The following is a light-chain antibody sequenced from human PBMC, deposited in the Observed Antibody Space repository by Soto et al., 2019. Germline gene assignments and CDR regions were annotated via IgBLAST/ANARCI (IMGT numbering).Light chain of an antibody. Sequence: EMVLTQSPGTLSLSPGERATLSCRASQTVTSGYLAWYQQKPGQAPRLLIYGTRRAPGIPDTFSGSGSGTDFTLTISRLEPEDFAVYYCQQYGSSFLSFGGGTKVDSK. CDR2: GT. J-gene: IGKJ4*01. V-gene: IGKV3-20*01. CDR1: QTVTSGY. CDR3: QQYGSSFLS.